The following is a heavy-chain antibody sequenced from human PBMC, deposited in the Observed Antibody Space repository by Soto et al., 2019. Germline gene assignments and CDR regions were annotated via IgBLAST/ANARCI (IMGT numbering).Heavy chain of an antibody. Sequence: QVQLVQSGAEVKKPGASVKVSCKASGYTFTSYGISWVRQAPGQGLEWMGWISAYNGNTNYAQKVQGRVTMTTETSTSTADMELRSLRSDDTAVYYCERDKVTVTAYNWFDTWGQGTLVTVSS. CDR3: ERDKVTVTAYNWFDT. CDR2: ISAYNGNT. J-gene: IGHJ5*02. V-gene: IGHV1-18*01. D-gene: IGHD4-17*01. CDR1: GYTFTSYG.